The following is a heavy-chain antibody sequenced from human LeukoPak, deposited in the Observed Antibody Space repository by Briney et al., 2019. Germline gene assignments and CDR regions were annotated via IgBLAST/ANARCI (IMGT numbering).Heavy chain of an antibody. V-gene: IGHV6-1*01. CDR3: AKSAYFREYFDY. D-gene: IGHD2-8*01. Sequence: SQTLSLTCAISGDSVSSISATWNWIRQSPSRGLEWLGRTYYRSTWHNDYAASVKSQITINPYTPKNQFFLQLNSVTLEDTAVYYCAKSAYFREYFDYWGQGILVTVSS. CDR1: GDSVSSISAT. J-gene: IGHJ4*02. CDR2: TYYRSTWHN.